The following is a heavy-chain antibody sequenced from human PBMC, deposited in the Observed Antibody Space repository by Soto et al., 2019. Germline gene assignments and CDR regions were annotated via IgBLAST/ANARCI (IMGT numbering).Heavy chain of an antibody. J-gene: IGHJ4*02. CDR2: VYYSGST. CDR1: GYSISNGDY. Sequence: SETLSLTCAVSGYSISNGDYWGWIRQAPGKGLEWIGSVYYSGSTHYEPSLRGRIAISVDTLKNQFSLRLPSVTAADTAMYFCARNTSTYFDSWGQGIPVTVSS. V-gene: IGHV4-38-2*01. CDR3: ARNTSTYFDS.